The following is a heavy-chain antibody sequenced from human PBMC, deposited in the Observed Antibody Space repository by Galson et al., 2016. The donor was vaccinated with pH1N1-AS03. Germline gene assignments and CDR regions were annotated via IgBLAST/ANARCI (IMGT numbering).Heavy chain of an antibody. CDR1: GYTFTDFS. CDR2: IHPNDGVT. V-gene: IGHV1-2*04. D-gene: IGHD1-26*01. J-gene: IGHJ6*02. CDR3: ARDPRGPCIGPTCPTAYYFGMDV. Sequence: SVKVSCKASGYTFTDFSINWVRQAPGQGLEWMGWIHPNDGVTNYAQKFQAWVTMTRDTSSSTAYLELTGLKSDDTAVYYCARDPRGPCIGPTCPTAYYFGMDVWGQGTTVIVSS.